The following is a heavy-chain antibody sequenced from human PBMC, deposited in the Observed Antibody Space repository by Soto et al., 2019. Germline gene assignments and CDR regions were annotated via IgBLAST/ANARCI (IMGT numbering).Heavy chain of an antibody. CDR1: GVTFSRYA. CDR3: ARGGIVSGGFDS. V-gene: IGHV3-30-3*01. D-gene: IGHD3-10*01. CDR2: ISYDGSNK. J-gene: IGHJ4*02. Sequence: WGSLTLACASSGVTFSRYAMNWVRQAPGKGLEWVAVISYDGSNKYYADSVKGRFTISRDNSKNTLYLLMNSLRPEDTAVYSCARGGIVSGGFDSWGQGTLVTVSS.